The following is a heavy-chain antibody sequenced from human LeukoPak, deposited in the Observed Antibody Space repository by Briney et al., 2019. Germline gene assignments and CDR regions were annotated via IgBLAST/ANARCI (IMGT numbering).Heavy chain of an antibody. Sequence: SETLSLPCTVSGYSISSGYYWGWIRQPPGKGLEWIGSIYHSGSTYYNPSLKSRVTISVDTSKNQFSLKLSSVTAADTAVYYCARSPGRFGELLVDYWGQGTLVTVSS. CDR3: ARSPGRFGELLVDY. V-gene: IGHV4-38-2*02. D-gene: IGHD3-10*01. CDR2: IYHSGST. J-gene: IGHJ4*02. CDR1: GYSISSGYY.